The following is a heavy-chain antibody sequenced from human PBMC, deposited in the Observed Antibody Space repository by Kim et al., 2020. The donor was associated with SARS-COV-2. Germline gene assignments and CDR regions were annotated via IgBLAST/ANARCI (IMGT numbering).Heavy chain of an antibody. CDR3: ARYDPDYYYASGSYPPSDC. J-gene: IGHJ4*02. CDR1: GFNFSSCS. D-gene: IGHD3-10*01. Sequence: GGSLRLSCAGSGFNFSSCSMNWVRQAPGKGLEWVSFISSGSSSIFYADSVKGRFTVSRDNAKNSLFLHMNSLRDEDTAVYYCARYDPDYYYASGSYPPSDCWGQGSLVTVSS. V-gene: IGHV3-48*02. CDR2: ISSGSSSI.